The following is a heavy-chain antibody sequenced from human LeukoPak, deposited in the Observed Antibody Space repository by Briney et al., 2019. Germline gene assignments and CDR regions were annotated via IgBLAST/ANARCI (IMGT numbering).Heavy chain of an antibody. Sequence: PGGSLRLSCAASGFTFSSYATSWVRQAPGKGLEWVSAISGSGGSTYYADSVKGRFTISRDNSKNTLYLQMNSLRAEDTAVCYCAKEMGATGYYFDYWGQGTLVTVSS. CDR2: ISGSGGST. D-gene: IGHD1-26*01. CDR1: GFTFSSYA. J-gene: IGHJ4*02. CDR3: AKEMGATGYYFDY. V-gene: IGHV3-23*01.